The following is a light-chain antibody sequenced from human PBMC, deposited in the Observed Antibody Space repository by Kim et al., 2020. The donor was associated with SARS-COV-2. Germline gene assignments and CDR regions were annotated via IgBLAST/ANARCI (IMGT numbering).Light chain of an antibody. V-gene: IGKV3-11*01. CDR2: DAS. J-gene: IGKJ2*01. CDR3: QQCSNWPPT. CDR1: QSVDSY. Sequence: SLSPGERATLSCRTSQSVDSYLAWYQQQPGQAPRLLIYDASTRATGIPARFSGSGFGTDFTLSISSLDPEDFAVYYCQQCSNWPPTFGQGTKLEI.